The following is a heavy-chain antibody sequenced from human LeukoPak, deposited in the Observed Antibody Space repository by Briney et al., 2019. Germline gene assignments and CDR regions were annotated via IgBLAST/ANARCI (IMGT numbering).Heavy chain of an antibody. D-gene: IGHD3-3*01. Sequence: SVKVSCKASGFTFTSSAMQWVRQARGQRLERIGWIVVGSGNTNYAQKFQERVTITRDMSTSTAYMELSSLRSEDTAVYYCVAVSLRFLEWSTDAFDIWGQGTMVTVSS. CDR2: IVVGSGNT. CDR1: GFTFTSSA. CDR3: VAVSLRFLEWSTDAFDI. J-gene: IGHJ3*02. V-gene: IGHV1-58*02.